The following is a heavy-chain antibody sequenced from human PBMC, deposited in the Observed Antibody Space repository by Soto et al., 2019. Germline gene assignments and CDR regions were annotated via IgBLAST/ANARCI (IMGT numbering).Heavy chain of an antibody. D-gene: IGHD3-10*01. CDR2: INPKSGDT. CDR3: ARARSGSGTYYNPVYDY. J-gene: IGHJ4*02. V-gene: IGHV1-2*04. Sequence: GASVKVSCKASGYTFTSYAMHWVRQAPGQRLEWMGWINPKSGDTNYAQKFQGWVTMTRDTSISTAYMELGRLKSDDTAVYYCARARSGSGTYYNPVYDYWGQGSLVTVSS. CDR1: GYTFTSYA.